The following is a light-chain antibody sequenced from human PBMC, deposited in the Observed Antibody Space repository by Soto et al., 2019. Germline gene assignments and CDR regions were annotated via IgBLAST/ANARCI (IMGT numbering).Light chain of an antibody. CDR3: QTWGTGIRV. CDR1: SGHSSYA. CDR2: LNSDGSH. V-gene: IGLV4-69*01. Sequence: QPVLTQSPSASASLGASVKLTCTLSSGHSSYAIVWYQQRPEKGPRYLMKLNSDGSHSKGDGIPDRFSGSSSGAERYLTISSLQSEDEADYYCQTWGTGIRVFGGGTKLTVL. J-gene: IGLJ3*02.